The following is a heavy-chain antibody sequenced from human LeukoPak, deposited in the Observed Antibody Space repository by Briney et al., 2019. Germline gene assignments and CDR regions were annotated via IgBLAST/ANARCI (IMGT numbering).Heavy chain of an antibody. CDR3: ARGGDDSSGYSPFDY. J-gene: IGHJ4*02. Sequence: ASVTVSCKASGYTFTSYGISWVRQALGQGLEWMGWSSAYNGNTNYAQKLQGRVTMTTDTSTSTAYMELRSLRSDDTAVYYCARGGDDSSGYSPFDYWGQGTLVTVSS. V-gene: IGHV1-18*01. CDR2: SSAYNGNT. D-gene: IGHD3-22*01. CDR1: GYTFTSYG.